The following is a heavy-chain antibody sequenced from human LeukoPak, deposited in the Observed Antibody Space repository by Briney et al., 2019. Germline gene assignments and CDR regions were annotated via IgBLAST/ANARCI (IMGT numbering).Heavy chain of an antibody. J-gene: IGHJ4*02. CDR2: IKQDGSEK. CDR1: GFTFSRYW. V-gene: IGHV3-7*05. CDR3: ARDQSNDY. Sequence: GGSLRLSCAASGFTFSRYWLSCVRQAPGKGLEWVANIKQDGSEKYYVDSVKGRFTISRDNAKNSLYLQMNSLRAEDTAVYYCARDQSNDYWGQGTLVTVSS.